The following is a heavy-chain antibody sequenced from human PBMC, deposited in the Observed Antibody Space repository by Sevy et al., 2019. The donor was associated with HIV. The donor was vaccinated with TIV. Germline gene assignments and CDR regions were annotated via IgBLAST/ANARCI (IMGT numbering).Heavy chain of an antibody. CDR3: AKRERRYYDSSGNYDAFDV. V-gene: IGHV3-33*03. CDR1: GFDFSTYD. Sequence: GGSLRLSCAASGFDFSTYDMHWVRQAPGKGLEWVAFISFDGSDKCYVDSVKGRFTISRDNSKNTLYVQMNTLRDEDTAVYYCAKRERRYYDSSGNYDAFDVWGQGTSVTVSS. J-gene: IGHJ3*01. D-gene: IGHD3-22*01. CDR2: ISFDGSDK.